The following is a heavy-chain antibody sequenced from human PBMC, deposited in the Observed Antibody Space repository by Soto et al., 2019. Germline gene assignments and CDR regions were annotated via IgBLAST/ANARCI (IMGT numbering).Heavy chain of an antibody. CDR3: VRDGSKSLRDWFDP. Sequence: SETLSLTCNVYGDSISKFYWAWIRKTAGNGLEWMGRVYATGTTDYNPSLRSRVAMSVDVSKKTFSLRLRSVTGADSGVYYCVRDGSKSLRDWFDPWGQGILVTVSS. CDR2: VYATGTT. J-gene: IGHJ5*02. V-gene: IGHV4-4*07. CDR1: GDSISKFY.